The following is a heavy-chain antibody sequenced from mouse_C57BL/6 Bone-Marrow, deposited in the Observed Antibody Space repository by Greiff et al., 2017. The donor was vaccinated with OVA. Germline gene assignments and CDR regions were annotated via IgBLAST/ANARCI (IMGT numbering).Heavy chain of an antibody. CDR1: GYTFTSYD. V-gene: IGHV1-85*01. Sequence: QVQLKESGPELVKPGASVKLSCKASGYTFTSYDINWVKQRPGQGLEWIGWIYPRDGSTKYNEKFKGKATLTVDTSSSTAYMERHSLTSEDAAVYFCARDGYYDSWGQGTTLTVSS. CDR3: ARDGYYDS. J-gene: IGHJ2*01. D-gene: IGHD2-3*01. CDR2: IYPRDGST.